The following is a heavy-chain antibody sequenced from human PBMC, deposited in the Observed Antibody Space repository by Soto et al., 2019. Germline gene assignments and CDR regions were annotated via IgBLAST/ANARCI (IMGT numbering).Heavy chain of an antibody. CDR1: GGSISSGGYY. CDR3: ARGGRAAAAPPDY. CDR2: IYYSGST. D-gene: IGHD6-13*01. Sequence: QVQLQESGPGLVKPSQTLSLTCTVSGGSISSGGYYWSWIRQHPGKGLEWIGYIYYSGSTYYNPSLTRRLTISVDTSKTQFSLKLSSVTAADTAVYYCARGGRAAAAPPDYWGQGTLVTVSS. J-gene: IGHJ4*02. V-gene: IGHV4-31*03.